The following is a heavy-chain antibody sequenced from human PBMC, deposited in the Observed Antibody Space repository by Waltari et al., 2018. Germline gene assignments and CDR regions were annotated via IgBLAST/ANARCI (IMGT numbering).Heavy chain of an antibody. CDR3: ASARYSGTYYNDY. J-gene: IGHJ4*02. CDR2: SNRGGGST. V-gene: IGHV3-74*01. Sequence: EVQLVESGGGLVQPGGSLRLSCAASGFPFSSFWMHWVRQAPGKGLVWVSGSNRGGGSTSYADSVKGRFTISRDNAKNTLYLQMNSLRAEDTAVYYCASARYSGTYYNDYWGQGMLVTVSP. D-gene: IGHD1-26*01. CDR1: GFPFSSFW.